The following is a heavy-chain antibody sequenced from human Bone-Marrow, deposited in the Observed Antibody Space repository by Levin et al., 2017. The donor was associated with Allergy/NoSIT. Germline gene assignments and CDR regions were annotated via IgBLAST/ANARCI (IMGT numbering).Heavy chain of an antibody. CDR3: ARHILDGWIQLWYFDY. J-gene: IGHJ4*02. D-gene: IGHD5-18*01. V-gene: IGHV4-39*01. CDR1: GGSISSSSYY. CDR2: IYYSGST. Sequence: SQTLSLTCTVSGGSISSSSYYWGWIRQPPGKGLEWIGSIYYSGSTYYNPSLKSRVTISVDTSKNQFSLKLSSVTAADTAVYYCARHILDGWIQLWYFDYWGQGTLVTVSS.